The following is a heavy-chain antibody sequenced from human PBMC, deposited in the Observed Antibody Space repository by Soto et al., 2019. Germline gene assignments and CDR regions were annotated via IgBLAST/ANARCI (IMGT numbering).Heavy chain of an antibody. CDR1: GYSFSIYC. CDR2: IDPSDSYT. Sequence: GESLKISCDGSGYSFSIYCITLVVQLPGKGLEWMGRIDPSDSYTNYSPSFQGHVTISVDKSISTAYLQWNSLKASDSAMYYCARQDETSREDYYGMDVWGQGTTVTVSS. V-gene: IGHV5-10-1*01. CDR3: ARQDETSREDYYGMDV. J-gene: IGHJ6*02.